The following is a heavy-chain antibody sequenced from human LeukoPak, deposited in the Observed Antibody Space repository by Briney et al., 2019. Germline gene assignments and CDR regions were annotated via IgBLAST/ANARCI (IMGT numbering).Heavy chain of an antibody. CDR2: IYTSGST. CDR1: GGSISSGSYD. CDR3: ARFTFGYSSGWNFDY. J-gene: IGHJ4*02. Sequence: SETLSLTCTVSGGSISSGSYDWSWIRQPAGKGLEWIGRIYTSGSTNYNPSLKSRVTISVDTSKNQFSLKLSSVTAADTAVYYCARFTFGYSSGWNFDYWGQGTLLTVSS. V-gene: IGHV4-61*02. D-gene: IGHD6-19*01.